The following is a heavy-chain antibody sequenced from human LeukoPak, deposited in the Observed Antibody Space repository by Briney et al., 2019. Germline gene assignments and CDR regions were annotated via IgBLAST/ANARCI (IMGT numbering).Heavy chain of an antibody. CDR3: AVRGYYDSSGYLRWGDYFDY. J-gene: IGHJ4*02. D-gene: IGHD3-22*01. CDR2: INFNSGDT. CDR1: GYTFTGYY. Sequence: SVKVSCKASGYTFTGYYMHWVRQAPGQGLEWMGWINFNSGDTNYAQKFQGRVTMTRDTSISTAYMELSRLRSDDTAVYYCAVRGYYDSSGYLRWGDYFDYWGRGTLVTVSS. V-gene: IGHV1-2*02.